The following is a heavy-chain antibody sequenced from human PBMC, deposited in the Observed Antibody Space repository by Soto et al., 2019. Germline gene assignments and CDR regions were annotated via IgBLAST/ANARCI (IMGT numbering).Heavy chain of an antibody. Sequence: QVQLQESGPGLVKPSQTLSLTCTVSGDSISSSNHYWTWIRQPPGKGLEYIGYIYYTGSTYYNPSPKSRVTISLDASKNQFSLKLSSVTAADTAVYYCARDLYNWNDDNWFDPWGQGTLVTVSS. CDR2: IYYTGST. CDR1: GDSISSSNHY. J-gene: IGHJ5*02. D-gene: IGHD1-20*01. CDR3: ARDLYNWNDDNWFDP. V-gene: IGHV4-30-4*01.